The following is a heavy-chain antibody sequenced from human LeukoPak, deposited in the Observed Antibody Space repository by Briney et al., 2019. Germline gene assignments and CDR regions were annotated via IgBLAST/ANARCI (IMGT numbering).Heavy chain of an antibody. CDR3: ARGDYEVY. V-gene: IGHV3-30*01. Sequence: GGSLRLSCAASGFTLSTYVMHWVRQAPGKGLEWVAYISYDGDNTYYADSVKGRFTISRDNSKNTLYLLVNGLRVEDTAVYYCARGDYEVYWGQGTLVTVSS. D-gene: IGHD4-17*01. CDR2: ISYDGDNT. CDR1: GFTLSTYV. J-gene: IGHJ4*02.